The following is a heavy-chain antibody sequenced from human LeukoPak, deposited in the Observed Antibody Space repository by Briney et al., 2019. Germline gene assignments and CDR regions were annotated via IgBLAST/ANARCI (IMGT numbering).Heavy chain of an antibody. D-gene: IGHD1-26*01. J-gene: IGHJ4*02. CDR3: ARCPPSGSYACVH. V-gene: IGHV1-8*01. CDR2: MNPNSGNT. CDR1: GYTCTSYD. Sequence: ASVKVSCKASGYTCTSYDINWVRQATGQGLEWMGWMNPNSGNTGYAQKFQGRVTMPRNTSISTAYMELSSLRSKDTAVYYCARCPPSGSYACVHWGQGTLVTVSS.